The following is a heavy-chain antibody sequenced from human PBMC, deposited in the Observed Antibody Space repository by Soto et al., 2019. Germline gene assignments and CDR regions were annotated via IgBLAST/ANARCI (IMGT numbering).Heavy chain of an antibody. CDR3: AKADCSSTSCYSPSFDY. D-gene: IGHD2-2*01. CDR2: VSYDGSNK. V-gene: IGHV3-30*18. J-gene: IGHJ4*02. CDR1: GGIFDGCG. Sequence: GGSLGLSCAVPGGIFDGCGMHWVRQAPGKGLEWVAVVSYDGSNKYYADSVKGRFTISRDNSKHTLYLQMNSLRAEDTAVYYCAKADCSSTSCYSPSFDYWGQGALVTVSS.